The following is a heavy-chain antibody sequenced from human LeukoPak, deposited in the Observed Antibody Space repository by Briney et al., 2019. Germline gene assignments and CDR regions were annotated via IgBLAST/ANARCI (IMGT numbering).Heavy chain of an antibody. V-gene: IGHV5-51*01. CDR2: IYPGDSDP. Sequence: GASLQISCKGSGSTYTTYWIGWVRPLPGEGLEWMGIIYPGDSDPRYSPSFQGQVTISADKSISTAYLQWSSLEASDSAMYYCVRHGLGSSWFGFDYWGQGTLVTVSS. CDR3: VRHGLGSSWFGFDY. CDR1: GSTYTTYW. J-gene: IGHJ4*02. D-gene: IGHD6-13*01.